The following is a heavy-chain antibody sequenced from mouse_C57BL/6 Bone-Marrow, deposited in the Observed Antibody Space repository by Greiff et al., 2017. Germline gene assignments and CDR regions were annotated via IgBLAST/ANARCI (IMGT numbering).Heavy chain of an antibody. Sequence: EVQLQQSGPELVKPGASVKIPCKASGYTFTDYNMDWVKQSHGKSLEWIGDINPNNGGTIYNQKFKGKATLTVDKSSSTAYMELRSLTSEDTAVYYCARHSFYYAMDYWGQGTSVTVSS. CDR3: ARHSFYYAMDY. J-gene: IGHJ4*01. CDR1: GYTFTDYN. V-gene: IGHV1-18*01. CDR2: INPNNGGT.